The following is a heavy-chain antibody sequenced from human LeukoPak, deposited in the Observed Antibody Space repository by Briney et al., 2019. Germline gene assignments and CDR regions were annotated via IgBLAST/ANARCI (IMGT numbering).Heavy chain of an antibody. CDR3: AREGSGWYVDAFDI. CDR2: ISGSGRRT. CDR1: GFTFSSYA. J-gene: IGHJ3*02. D-gene: IGHD6-19*01. Sequence: GGSLRLSCAASGFTFSSYAMSWVRQAPGKGLEWVSGISGSGRRTHYADSVKGRFTISRDNAKNSLYLQMNSLRAEDTAVYYCAREGSGWYVDAFDIWGQGTMVTVSS. V-gene: IGHV3-23*01.